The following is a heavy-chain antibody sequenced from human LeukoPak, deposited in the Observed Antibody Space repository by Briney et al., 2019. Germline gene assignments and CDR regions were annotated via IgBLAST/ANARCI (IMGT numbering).Heavy chain of an antibody. CDR1: GGSISSSRYY. Sequence: SETLSLTCTVSGGSISSSRYYWGWIRQPPGKGLEWIGSIYYSGSTYYNPSLNSRVTISVDTSKNQFSLKLSSVTAADTAVYYCARSGDYYDSSAYVTYWGQGTLVTVCS. D-gene: IGHD3-22*01. J-gene: IGHJ4*02. V-gene: IGHV4-39*01. CDR3: ARSGDYYDSSAYVTY. CDR2: IYYSGST.